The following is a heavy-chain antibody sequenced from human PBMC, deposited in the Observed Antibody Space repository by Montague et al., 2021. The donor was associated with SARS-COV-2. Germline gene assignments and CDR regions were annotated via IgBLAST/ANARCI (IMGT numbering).Heavy chain of an antibody. D-gene: IGHD2/OR15-2a*01. J-gene: IGHJ6*02. Sequence: SLRLSCAASGFTFNAYAMHWVRQAPGKGLEWVAVISYDGSKTFTADSVKGRVTISRDNSKNTLFLQINSLRPEDTAVYYCARDQTEYDNRCSYYNYNYGLDVWGQGITVTVSS. CDR2: ISYDGSKT. CDR1: GFTFNAYA. CDR3: ARDQTEYDNRCSYYNYNYGLDV. V-gene: IGHV3-30*04.